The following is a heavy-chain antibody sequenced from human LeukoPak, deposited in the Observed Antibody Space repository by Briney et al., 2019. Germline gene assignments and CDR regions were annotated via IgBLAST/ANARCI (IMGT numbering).Heavy chain of an antibody. D-gene: IGHD5-12*01. CDR3: AKDPRWLRLGTFDY. V-gene: IGHV3-48*03. CDR2: ISTSGNTI. Sequence: QTGGSLRLSCAASGFTFSSYDMNWLRQAPGKGLEWVSYISTSGNTIYYADSVKGRFTISRDNSKNTLYLQMNSLRAEDTAVYYCAKDPRWLRLGTFDYWGQGTLVTVSS. J-gene: IGHJ4*02. CDR1: GFTFSSYD.